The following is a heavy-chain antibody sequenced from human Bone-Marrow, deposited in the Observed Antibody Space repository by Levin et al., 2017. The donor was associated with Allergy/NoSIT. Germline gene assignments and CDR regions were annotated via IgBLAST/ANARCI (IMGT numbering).Heavy chain of an antibody. J-gene: IGHJ3*01. Sequence: GESLKISCAGSGFVFSDYAMHWVRQSPGRGLDWVAVITYDGTKTLYADSVKGRFTISRDRTALYLQMNSLTGDDTAVYYCAKEDSGWYPGGSFDLWGHGTMVTVTS. D-gene: IGHD6-19*01. CDR1: GFVFSDYA. CDR2: ITYDGTKT. CDR3: AKEDSGWYPGGSFDL. V-gene: IGHV3-30*04.